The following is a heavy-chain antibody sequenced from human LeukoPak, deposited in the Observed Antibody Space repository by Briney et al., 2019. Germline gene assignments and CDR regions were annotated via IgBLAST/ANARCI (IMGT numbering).Heavy chain of an antibody. CDR1: GGSISGYY. CDR2: MYNSGST. V-gene: IGHV4-59*01. Sequence: PSETLSLTCTVSGGSISGYYWTWIRQPPGKGLEWIAYMYNSGSTNYNPSLKSRVTISIDTSKNQFSLKLGSLTAADTAIYYCARGIESYGDYGYWGQGILVTVSS. CDR3: ARGIESYGDYGY. J-gene: IGHJ4*02. D-gene: IGHD4-17*01.